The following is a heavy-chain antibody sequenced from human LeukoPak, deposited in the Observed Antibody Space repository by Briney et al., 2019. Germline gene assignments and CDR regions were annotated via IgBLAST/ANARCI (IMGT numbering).Heavy chain of an antibody. CDR3: ARGPMHDYSHGYFEQIYYFDY. CDR2: INHSGST. D-gene: IGHD5-18*01. CDR1: GGSFSGYY. J-gene: IGHJ4*02. Sequence: SETLSLTCAVYGGSFSGYYWSWIRQPPGKGLEWIGEINHSGSTNYNPSLKSRVTISVDTFKNQFSLKLSSVTAADTAVYYCARGPMHDYSHGYFEQIYYFDYWGQGTLVTVSS. V-gene: IGHV4-34*01.